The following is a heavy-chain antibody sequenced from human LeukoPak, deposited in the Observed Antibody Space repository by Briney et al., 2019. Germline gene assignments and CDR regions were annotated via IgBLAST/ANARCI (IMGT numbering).Heavy chain of an antibody. Sequence: SETLSLTCAVSGYYISSGYYWGWIRQPPGKGLEWICRIYHSGSTYNNPSLKSRVTISVDTFKNQFSLKLSSVTAADTAVYYCARGPGDYVADGSRARYFDYWGQGTLVTVSS. CDR1: GYYISSGYY. J-gene: IGHJ4*02. D-gene: IGHD4-17*01. V-gene: IGHV4-38-2*01. CDR2: IYHSGST. CDR3: ARGPGDYVADGSRARYFDY.